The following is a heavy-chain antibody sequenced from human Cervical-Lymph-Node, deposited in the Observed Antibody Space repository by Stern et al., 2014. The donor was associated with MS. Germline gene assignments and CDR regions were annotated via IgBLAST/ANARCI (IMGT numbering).Heavy chain of an antibody. CDR3: AHRHIPYYYDSSSYFDY. Sequence: QITLKESGPTLVKPTQTLTLTCTFSGFSLSTSGVGVGWIRQPPGKALDCRALHYWDDDKRYSPSLKSRLTIAKDTSKNQVVLIMTNMDPVDTATYYCAHRHIPYYYDSSSYFDYWGQGTLVTVSS. CDR1: GFSLSTSGVG. D-gene: IGHD3-22*01. V-gene: IGHV2-5*02. J-gene: IGHJ4*02. CDR2: HYWDDDK.